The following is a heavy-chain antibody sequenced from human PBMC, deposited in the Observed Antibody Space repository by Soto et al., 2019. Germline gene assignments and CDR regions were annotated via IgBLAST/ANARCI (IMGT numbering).Heavy chain of an antibody. CDR3: ARDPSVSVAGPETDY. J-gene: IGHJ4*01. Sequence: SVKVSCKASGGTFSSYAISWVRQAPGQGLEWMGGIIPIFGTADYAQKFQGRATITADKSTSTAYMELSSLRSEDTAVYYCARDPSVSVAGPETDYCGHGTLVTVSS. CDR2: IIPIFGTA. CDR1: GGTFSSYA. V-gene: IGHV1-69*06. D-gene: IGHD6-19*01.